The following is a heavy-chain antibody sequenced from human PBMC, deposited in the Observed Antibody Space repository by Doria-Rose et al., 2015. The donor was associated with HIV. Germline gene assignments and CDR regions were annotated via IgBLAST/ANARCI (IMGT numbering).Heavy chain of an antibody. CDR2: IFSDDER. D-gene: IGHD6-13*01. Sequence: QITLKESGPVLVKPTETLTLTCTVSGVSLSSPGMGVSWIRQPPGKALEWLSNIFSDDERSYITSLKSRLTISRGTSKSQVVLTMTDMDPVDTATYYCARIKSSGWYHKYYFDFWGQGTLVIVSA. V-gene: IGHV2-26*01. CDR1: GVSLSSPGMG. J-gene: IGHJ4*02. CDR3: ARIKSSGWYHKYYFDF.